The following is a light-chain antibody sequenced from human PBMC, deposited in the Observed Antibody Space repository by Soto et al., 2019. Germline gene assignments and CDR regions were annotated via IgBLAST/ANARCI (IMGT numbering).Light chain of an antibody. CDR3: QTWGTGMWV. Sequence: QPVLTQSPSASASLGASVKLTCTLSSGHSNYAIAWHQQQPEKGPRYLMKLNSDGSHSKGDGIPDRFSGSSSGAERYLTISSLQSEDEADYYCQTWGTGMWVFGGGTQLTVL. CDR2: LNSDGSH. CDR1: SGHSNYA. J-gene: IGLJ3*02. V-gene: IGLV4-69*02.